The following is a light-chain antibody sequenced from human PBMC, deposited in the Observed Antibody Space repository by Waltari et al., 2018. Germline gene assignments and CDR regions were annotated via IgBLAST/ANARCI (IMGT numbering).Light chain of an antibody. V-gene: IGLV1-40*01. CDR1: DSNIDSLC. CDR3: QSYDNSLRGSVL. Sequence: QSVLTQAPSVSGAPGPRVPISCTGGDSNIDSLCVNWYQHRPGRVPKLIIYENTNRPSGVPDRFSGSKSGTSASLAIDGLQPEDEGDYYGQSYDNSLRGSVLFGGGTKVTV. CDR2: ENT. J-gene: IGLJ3*02.